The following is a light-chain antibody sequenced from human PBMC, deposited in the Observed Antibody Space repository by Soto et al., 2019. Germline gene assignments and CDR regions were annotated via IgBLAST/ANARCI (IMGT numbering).Light chain of an antibody. CDR1: QDMSNY. V-gene: IGKV1-33*01. CDR3: QQYDNLPIT. J-gene: IGKJ5*01. Sequence: DIQMTQSPSSLSASVGDRVTITCQASQDMSNYLSWYQQKPGKAPKLLIFGASTLETGVSSRFSGSRSGTHFTFTISGLQPEDIATYYCQQYDNLPITFGQGTRLEIK. CDR2: GAS.